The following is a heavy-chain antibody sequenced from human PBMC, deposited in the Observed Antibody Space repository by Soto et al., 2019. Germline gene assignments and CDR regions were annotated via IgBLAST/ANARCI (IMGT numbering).Heavy chain of an antibody. V-gene: IGHV3-21*01. Sequence: GGSLRLSCAASGFTFSSYSMNWVRQAPGKGLEWVSSISSSSSYIYYADSVKGRFTISRDNAKNSLYLQMNSLRAEDTAVHYCARARSRDYDILTGYGNWFDPWGQGTLVTVSS. CDR1: GFTFSSYS. CDR2: ISSSSSYI. J-gene: IGHJ5*02. CDR3: ARARSRDYDILTGYGNWFDP. D-gene: IGHD3-9*01.